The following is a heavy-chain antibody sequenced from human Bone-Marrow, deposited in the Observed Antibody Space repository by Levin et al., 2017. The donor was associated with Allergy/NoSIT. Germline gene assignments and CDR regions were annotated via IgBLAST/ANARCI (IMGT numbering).Heavy chain of an antibody. D-gene: IGHD5-18*01. CDR2: ISYDGSNK. CDR3: AKNGYSYYAFDI. CDR1: GFTFSSYG. V-gene: IGHV3-30*18. Sequence: GALRLSCAASGFTFSSYGMHWVRQAPGKGLEWVAVISYDGSNKYYADSVKGRFTISRDNSKNTLYLQMNSLRAEDTAVYYCAKNGYSYYAFDIWGQGTMVTVSS. J-gene: IGHJ3*02.